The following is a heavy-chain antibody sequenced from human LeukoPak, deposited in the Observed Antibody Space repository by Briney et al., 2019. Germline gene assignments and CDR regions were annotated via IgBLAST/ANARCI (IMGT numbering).Heavy chain of an antibody. CDR1: GYIFTSYW. CDR3: ARLGAGKTNEYYYYGMDV. CDR2: IYPGDSDT. V-gene: IGHV5-51*01. D-gene: IGHD6-13*01. J-gene: IGHJ6*02. Sequence: GESLKISCKGSGYIFTSYWIGWVRQMPGKGLELMGIIYPGDSDTRYSPSFQGQVTISADKSISTAYLQWSSLKASDTAMYYCARLGAGKTNEYYYYGMDVWGQGTTVTVSS.